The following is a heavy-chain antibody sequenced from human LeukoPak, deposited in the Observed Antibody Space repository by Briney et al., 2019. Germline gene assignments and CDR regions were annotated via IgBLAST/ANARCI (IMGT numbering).Heavy chain of an antibody. J-gene: IGHJ4*02. CDR3: AKKGCSGGSCYYFDS. V-gene: IGHV3-23*01. Sequence: PGGSLRLSCAASGFTFSSYAMSWVRQAPGKGLEWVSSITGSGGGTYYADSVKGRFTISRDNSKNTLYLQMNSLRVEDSAVYYCAKKGCSGGSCYYFDSWGQGTLVTVSS. D-gene: IGHD2-15*01. CDR1: GFTFSSYA. CDR2: ITGSGGGT.